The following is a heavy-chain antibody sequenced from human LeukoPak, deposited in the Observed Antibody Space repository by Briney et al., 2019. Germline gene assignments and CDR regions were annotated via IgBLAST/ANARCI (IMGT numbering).Heavy chain of an antibody. CDR1: GFTFSSYG. D-gene: IGHD6-19*01. CDR3: ARDLYSSGWYSQDYYYGMDV. V-gene: IGHV3-33*01. CDR2: IRYDGSNK. Sequence: PGRSLRLSCAASGFTFSSYGMHWVRQAPGKGLEWVAVIRYDGSNKYYADSVKGRFTISRDNSKNTLYLQMNSLRAEDTAVYYCARDLYSSGWYSQDYYYGMDVWGQGTTVTVSS. J-gene: IGHJ6*02.